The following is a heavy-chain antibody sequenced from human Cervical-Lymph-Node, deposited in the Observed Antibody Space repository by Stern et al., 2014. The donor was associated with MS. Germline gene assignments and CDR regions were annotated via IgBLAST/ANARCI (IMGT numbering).Heavy chain of an antibody. CDR3: ARGKYRMDV. D-gene: IGHD6-6*01. Sequence: QVQLQESGPGLVKPSQTLSLTCTVSGGSVSSGSYYWSWIRQPAGKGLEWIGRIYTSGSTNYNPSLKSRVPISVDTSKNQFPRKLSVVAAADTAVYYCARGKYRMDVWGQGTTVTVSS. V-gene: IGHV4-61*02. CDR1: GGSVSSGSYY. J-gene: IGHJ6*02. CDR2: IYTSGST.